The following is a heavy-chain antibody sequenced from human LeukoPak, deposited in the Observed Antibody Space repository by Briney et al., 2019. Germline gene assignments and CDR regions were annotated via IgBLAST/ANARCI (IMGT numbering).Heavy chain of an antibody. J-gene: IGHJ4*02. V-gene: IGHV3-30*03. Sequence: TGGSLRLSCAASGFTFTSYGMHWARQTPGKGLEWVAVISYDGGNKYYADSVKGRFTISRDNSKNTLYLQMNSLRAEDTAVFYCATTEQWLVQGGFDYWGQGTLVTVSS. CDR3: ATTEQWLVQGGFDY. D-gene: IGHD6-19*01. CDR2: ISYDGGNK. CDR1: GFTFTSYG.